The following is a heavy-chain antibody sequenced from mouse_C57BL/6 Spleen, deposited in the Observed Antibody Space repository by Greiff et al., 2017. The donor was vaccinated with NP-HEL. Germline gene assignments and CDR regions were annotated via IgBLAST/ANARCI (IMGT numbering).Heavy chain of an antibody. V-gene: IGHV14-3*01. J-gene: IGHJ4*01. CDR2: LDPADGDT. D-gene: IGHD1-1*01. Sequence: EVQLQQSVAELVRPGASVKLSCTASGFTIKNTYMHWVKQRPEQGLEWIGRLDPADGDTNYAPKFQGKATLTADTSSNTAYLQRSSLTSEDTAIYYCASSVVATRAMDYWGQGTSVTVSS. CDR1: GFTIKNTY. CDR3: ASSVVATRAMDY.